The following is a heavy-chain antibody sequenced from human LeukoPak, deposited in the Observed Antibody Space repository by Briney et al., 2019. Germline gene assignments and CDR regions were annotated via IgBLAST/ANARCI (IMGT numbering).Heavy chain of an antibody. CDR3: ARASTVTKWSAAELRLDY. Sequence: SETLSLTCTVSGCSITSGSYSWSCIRQPAGKGLEWIGGIFASGATAYNPSLNGRVAISLDTSKTQFSLKLSSVTAADTAVYYCARASTVTKWSAAELRLDYWGQGTLVTVSS. CDR2: IFASGAT. D-gene: IGHD4-17*01. V-gene: IGHV4-61*10. J-gene: IGHJ4*02. CDR1: GCSITSGSYS.